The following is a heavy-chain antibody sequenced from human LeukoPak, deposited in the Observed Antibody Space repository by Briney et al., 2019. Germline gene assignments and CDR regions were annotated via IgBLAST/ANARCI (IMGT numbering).Heavy chain of an antibody. CDR3: AKDIPYSSSS. CDR2: ISWDGGST. J-gene: IGHJ4*02. D-gene: IGHD6-13*01. V-gene: IGHV3-43*01. Sequence: GGSLRLSCAASGFTFDDYTMHWVRQAPGEGLEWVSLISWDGGSTYYADSVKGRFTISRDNSKNSLYLQMNSLRTEDTALYYCAKDIPYSSSSWGQGTLVTVSS. CDR1: GFTFDDYT.